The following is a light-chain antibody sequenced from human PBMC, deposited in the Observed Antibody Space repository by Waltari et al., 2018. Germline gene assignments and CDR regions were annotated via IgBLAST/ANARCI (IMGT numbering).Light chain of an antibody. V-gene: IGLV1-47*01. CDR3: AAWDNSLSRVI. CDR2: RNN. Sequence: QSVLTQPPSASGTPGQRVTISCSASSSDIGPKNVYWYQQLPGTAPTLLIYRNNQRPSGAPDRFSGSKSGTAASLAIGGLRSEDEAYYYCAAWDNSLSRVIFGGGTKLSVL. CDR1: SSDIGPKN. J-gene: IGLJ2*01.